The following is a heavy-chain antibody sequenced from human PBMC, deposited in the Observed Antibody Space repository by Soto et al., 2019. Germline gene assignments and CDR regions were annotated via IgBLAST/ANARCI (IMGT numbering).Heavy chain of an antibody. CDR3: AKDGSIALNYYFDH. CDR2: ISGSGVFM. CDR1: GFTFSSYP. D-gene: IGHD2-21*01. Sequence: PGGSLRLSCGASGFTFSSYPMSWVRQAPGKGLEWVSAISGSGVFMDYSDSVKGRSTISRDNSKNTLYLEMNNVRAEDTALYYCAKDGSIALNYYFDHWGQGALVTVSS. J-gene: IGHJ4*02. V-gene: IGHV3-23*01.